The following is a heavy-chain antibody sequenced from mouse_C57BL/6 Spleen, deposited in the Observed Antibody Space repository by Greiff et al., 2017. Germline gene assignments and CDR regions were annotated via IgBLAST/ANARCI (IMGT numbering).Heavy chain of an antibody. J-gene: IGHJ4*01. CDR3: AREEDYGSSYGYAMDY. V-gene: IGHV1-82*01. D-gene: IGHD1-1*01. CDR2: IYPGDGDT. Sequence: QVQLKQSGPELVKPGASVKISCKASGYAFSSSWMNWVKQRPGKGLEWIGRIYPGDGDTNYNGKFKGKATLTADKSSSTAYMQLSSLTSEDSAVYFCAREEDYGSSYGYAMDYWGQGTSVTVSS. CDR1: GYAFSSSW.